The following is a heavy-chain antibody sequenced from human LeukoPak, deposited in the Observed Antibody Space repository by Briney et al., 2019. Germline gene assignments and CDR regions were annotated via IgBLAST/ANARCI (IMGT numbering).Heavy chain of an antibody. Sequence: QPGGSLRLSCAASGFTFSSYGMHWVRQAPGKGLEWVAVISYDGSNKYCADSVKGRFTISRNNSKNTLYLQMNSLRAEDTAVYYCAKEGYSGYDYWGQGTLVTVSS. CDR3: AKEGYSGYDY. V-gene: IGHV3-30*18. CDR1: GFTFSSYG. D-gene: IGHD5-12*01. CDR2: ISYDGSNK. J-gene: IGHJ4*02.